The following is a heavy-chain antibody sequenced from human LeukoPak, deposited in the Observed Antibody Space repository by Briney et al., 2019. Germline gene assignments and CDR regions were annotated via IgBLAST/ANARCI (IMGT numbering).Heavy chain of an antibody. Sequence: GSLRLSCAASGFTFRRYWMSCRRDAPGKGLERVANIKYDGSEDYYVDSVKGRFTISRDNAKNTLYLQLNSLRVEDTAVYYCKSGGAAPGSFGYWGQGTLVTVSP. CDR3: KSGGAAPGSFGY. CDR1: GFTFRRYW. D-gene: IGHD1-1*01. CDR2: IKYDGSED. V-gene: IGHV3-7*01. J-gene: IGHJ4*02.